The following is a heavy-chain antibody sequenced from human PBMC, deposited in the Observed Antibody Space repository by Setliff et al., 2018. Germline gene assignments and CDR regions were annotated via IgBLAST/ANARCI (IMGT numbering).Heavy chain of an antibody. D-gene: IGHD7-27*01. J-gene: IGHJ4*02. CDR1: GFTFSGYY. CDR3: VRDLHWGFDY. V-gene: IGHV3-48*01. Sequence: PGGSLRLSCAASGFTFSGYYMQWVRQAPGKGLEWVSYIGATTSYADSVKGRFTISRDNVKNSLFLQMNSLRAEDTAVYYCVRDLHWGFDYWGLGTLVTVSS. CDR2: IGATT.